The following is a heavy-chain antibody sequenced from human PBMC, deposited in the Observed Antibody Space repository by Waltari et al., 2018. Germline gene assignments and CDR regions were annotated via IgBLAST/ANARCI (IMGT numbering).Heavy chain of an antibody. CDR3: AHRLTYSSSWYYFDY. Sequence: QITLKESGPTLVKPTQTLTLTCTFSGFSLSTSGVGVGWIRQPPGKALEWLALIYWNDDKRYSPSLKSRLTITKDTSKNQVVLTMTNMDPVDTATYYCAHRLTYSSSWYYFDYWGQGTLVTVSS. J-gene: IGHJ4*02. CDR2: IYWNDDK. CDR1: GFSLSTSGVG. D-gene: IGHD6-13*01. V-gene: IGHV2-5*01.